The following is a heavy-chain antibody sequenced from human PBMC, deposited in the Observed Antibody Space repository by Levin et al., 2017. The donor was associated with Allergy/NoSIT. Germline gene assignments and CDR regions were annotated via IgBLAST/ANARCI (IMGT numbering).Heavy chain of an antibody. J-gene: IGHJ4*02. CDR3: AKTLDIVVVVAAQPFDY. V-gene: IGHV3-23*01. D-gene: IGHD2-15*01. Sequence: PGGSLRLSCAASGFTFSSYAMSWVRQAPGKGLEWVSAISGSGGSTYYADSVKGRFTISRDNSKNTLYLQMNSLRAEDTAVYYCAKTLDIVVVVAAQPFDYWGQGTLVTVSS. CDR1: GFTFSSYA. CDR2: ISGSGGST.